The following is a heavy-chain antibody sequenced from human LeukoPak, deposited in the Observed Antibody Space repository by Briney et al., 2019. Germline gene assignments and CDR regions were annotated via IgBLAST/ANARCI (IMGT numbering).Heavy chain of an antibody. CDR1: GLPYSSCS. CDR2: IWCSCDNT. J-gene: IGHJ4*02. CDR3: ANGRGPNTGPTLDY. D-gene: IGHD2-15*01. V-gene: IGHV3-23*01. Sequence: GVPLRLLCAAWGLPYSSCSMTWVPQATGEGLEGVSYIWCSCDNTHYAHAGKGRLPISRDNTKNTLYLQLNSLRAEDTAIYYCANGRGPNTGPTLDYWGQGTLVTVSS.